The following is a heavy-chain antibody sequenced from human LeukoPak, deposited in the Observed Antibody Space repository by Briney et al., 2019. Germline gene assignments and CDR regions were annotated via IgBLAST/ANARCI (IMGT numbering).Heavy chain of an antibody. Sequence: PGGSLRLSCAASGFTFSSYAMHWVRQAPGKGLEWVAVISYGGSNKYYADSVKGRFTISRDNSKNTLYLQMNSLRAEDTAVYYCARDPTTVTTVGYFQHWGQGTLVTVSS. D-gene: IGHD4-17*01. J-gene: IGHJ1*01. CDR3: ARDPTTVTTVGYFQH. CDR1: GFTFSSYA. V-gene: IGHV3-30-3*01. CDR2: ISYGGSNK.